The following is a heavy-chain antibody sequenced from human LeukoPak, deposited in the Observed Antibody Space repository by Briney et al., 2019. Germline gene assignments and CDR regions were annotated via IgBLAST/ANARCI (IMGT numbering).Heavy chain of an antibody. CDR1: GGSIRSYY. D-gene: IGHD6-13*01. J-gene: IGHJ2*01. CDR3: ARVYYSSSYDYWYFDL. V-gene: IGHV4-59*01. CDR2: IYYSGST. Sequence: SETLCLTCTVSGGSIRSYYWSWIRQPPGKGLEWIGYIYYSGSTNYNPSLKSRVTISVATSKNQFSLKLSSVTAADTAVYYCARVYYSSSYDYWYFDLWGRGTLVTVSS.